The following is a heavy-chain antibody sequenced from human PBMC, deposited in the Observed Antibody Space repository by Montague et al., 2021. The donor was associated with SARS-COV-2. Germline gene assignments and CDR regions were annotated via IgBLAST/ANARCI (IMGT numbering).Heavy chain of an antibody. CDR1: GDSINSDTAF. V-gene: IGHV4-39*01. Sequence: SETLSLTCTVSGDSINSDTAFWGWVRQSPGKGLEWIGSMVYSGRNFYNGALRSRLTISVDTSKNQFSLDLRAVTAADTGLYYCARHDDTDFGNPNWFDPWGQGTLVTVSS. CDR3: ARHDDTDFGNPNWFDP. CDR2: MVYSGRN. J-gene: IGHJ5*02. D-gene: IGHD5-18*01.